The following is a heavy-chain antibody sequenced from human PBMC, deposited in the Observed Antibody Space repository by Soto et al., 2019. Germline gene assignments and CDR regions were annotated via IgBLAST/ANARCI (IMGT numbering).Heavy chain of an antibody. CDR3: ARDCSSTSCYTPHYGMDV. J-gene: IGHJ6*02. CDR2: IYSDGST. D-gene: IGHD2-2*02. CDR1: GFSVSGNY. V-gene: IGHV3-53*01. Sequence: GGSLRLSCAASGFSVSGNYMSWVRQAPGKGLEWVSVIYSDGSTYYAGSVKGRFTISRDNSKNTLYLQMNSLRAEDTAVYYCARDCSSTSCYTPHYGMDVWGQGTTVTVSS.